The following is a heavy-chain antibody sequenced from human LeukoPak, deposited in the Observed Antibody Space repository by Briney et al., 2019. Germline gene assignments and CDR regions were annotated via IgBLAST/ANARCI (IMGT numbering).Heavy chain of an antibody. CDR2: IYYSGST. J-gene: IGHJ6*03. Sequence: MPSETLSLTCTVSGDSISSYYCSWIRQPPGKGLEWIGYIYYSGSTSYNPSLKSRVTISVDTSKNQFSLKLSSVTAADTAVYYCARVSYYYDSSGYYYRNYYYYYMDVWGKGTTVTVSS. CDR1: GDSISSYY. CDR3: ARVSYYYDSSGYYYRNYYYYYMDV. V-gene: IGHV4-59*12. D-gene: IGHD3-22*01.